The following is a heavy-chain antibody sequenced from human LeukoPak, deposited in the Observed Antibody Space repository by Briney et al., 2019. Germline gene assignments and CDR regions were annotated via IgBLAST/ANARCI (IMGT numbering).Heavy chain of an antibody. V-gene: IGHV3-30*02. Sequence: GGSLRLSCVASGFTFSSYGMHWVRKAPGKGLEWVAFIRYDGSNKYYADSVKGRFTISRDNPKNTVYLQMNSLRGEDTAVYYCAKDRGDYYYMDVWGKGTTVTVSS. CDR2: IRYDGSNK. D-gene: IGHD1-26*01. J-gene: IGHJ6*03. CDR3: AKDRGDYYYMDV. CDR1: GFTFSSYG.